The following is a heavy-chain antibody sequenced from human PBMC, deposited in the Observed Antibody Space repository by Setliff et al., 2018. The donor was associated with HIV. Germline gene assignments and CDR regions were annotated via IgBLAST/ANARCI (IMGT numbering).Heavy chain of an antibody. J-gene: IGHJ4*02. CDR2: INPGAGTT. CDR3: ATDRLTLGTLRLGEPYFDY. CDR1: GYTFTRYY. D-gene: IGHD3-16*01. V-gene: IGHV1-46*01. Sequence: GASVKVSCKASGYTFTRYYIQWVRQAPGQGLEWMGFINPGAGTTNYARQFQGRVTMTRDTSTSTVYMELSSLKTEDTAVYYCATDRLTLGTLRLGEPYFDYWGQGALVTVSS.